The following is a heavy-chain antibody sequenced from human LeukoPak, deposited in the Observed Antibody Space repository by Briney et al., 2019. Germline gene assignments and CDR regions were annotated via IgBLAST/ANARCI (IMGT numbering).Heavy chain of an antibody. CDR3: ARDSGATWAFDI. J-gene: IGHJ3*02. CDR2: VHYSGST. V-gene: IGHV4-59*01. Sequence: SETLSLTCTASGGSISNYYWSWIRQPPGKGLEWIGYVHYSGSTNYNPSLKSRVTISVDTSKTQFSLKLRSVTAADTAVYYCARDSGATWAFDIWGQGTMVIVSS. CDR1: GGSISNYY. D-gene: IGHD1-26*01.